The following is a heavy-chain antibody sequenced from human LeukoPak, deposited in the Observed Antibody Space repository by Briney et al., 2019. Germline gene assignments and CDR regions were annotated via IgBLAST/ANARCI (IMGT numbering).Heavy chain of an antibody. D-gene: IGHD2-15*01. CDR3: ARGKWSICSGGSCYPGPVDY. J-gene: IGHJ4*02. Sequence: SQTLSLTCAVSGGSISSGGYSWSWIRQPPGKGLEWIGYIYHSGSTYYNPSLKSRVTISVDRSKNQFSLKLSSVTAADTAVYYCARGKWSICSGGSCYPGPVDYWGQGTLVTVSS. V-gene: IGHV4-30-2*01. CDR1: GGSISSGGYS. CDR2: IYHSGST.